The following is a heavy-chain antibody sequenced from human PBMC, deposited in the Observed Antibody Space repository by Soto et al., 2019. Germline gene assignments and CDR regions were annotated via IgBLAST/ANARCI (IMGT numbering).Heavy chain of an antibody. CDR2: ISYDGSSK. J-gene: IGHJ6*01. CDR1: GFTFRDYA. CDR3: ARQGMTARKYYDTYLDM. D-gene: IGHD3-22*01. V-gene: IGHV3-30*04. Sequence: QVQLVESGGGVVQPGRSLRLSCVGSGFTFRDYALHWVRQAPGKGLQWVALISYDGSSKYFVDSVKGRFTISRDNSNNTLFLQMNSLRGEDTAIYYCARQGMTARKYYDTYLDMWGQGNTVTVSS.